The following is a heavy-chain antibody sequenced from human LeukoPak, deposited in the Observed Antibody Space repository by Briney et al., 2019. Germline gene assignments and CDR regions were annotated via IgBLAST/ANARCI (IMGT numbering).Heavy chain of an antibody. J-gene: IGHJ2*01. Sequence: SETLSLTCTVSGGSISSGSHYWDWIRQPPGKGLEWIGSFYYSGSPYYNPSLKRRVTISVDTSKNQFSLKLSSVTAADTAVYHCARRERKLYRYWYFDLWGRGTLVTVSS. CDR1: GGSISSGSHY. CDR2: FYYSGSP. D-gene: IGHD2-2*02. CDR3: ARRERKLYRYWYFDL. V-gene: IGHV4-39*01.